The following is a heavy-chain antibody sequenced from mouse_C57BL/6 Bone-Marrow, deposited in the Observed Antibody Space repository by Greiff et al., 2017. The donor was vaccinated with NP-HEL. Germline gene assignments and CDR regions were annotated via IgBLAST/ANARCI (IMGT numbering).Heavy chain of an antibody. CDR2: ILPGSGST. Sequence: QVQLQQSGAELMKPGASVKLSCKATGYTFTGYWIEWVKQRPGHGLEWIGEILPGSGSTTYNEKFKGKATFTADTSSNTAYMQLSSLTTEDSAIYYCARGDWNETRFDYWGQGTLVTVSA. J-gene: IGHJ3*01. CDR3: ARGDWNETRFDY. CDR1: GYTFTGYW. D-gene: IGHD3-3*01. V-gene: IGHV1-9*01.